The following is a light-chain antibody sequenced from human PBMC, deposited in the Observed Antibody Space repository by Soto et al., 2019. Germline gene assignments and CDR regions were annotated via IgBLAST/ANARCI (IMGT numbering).Light chain of an antibody. CDR1: QSVSNN. J-gene: IGKJ1*01. CDR3: QQYNNWWT. CDR2: GAS. V-gene: IGKV3-15*01. Sequence: EIVMTQSPATLSVSPGERATLSCRASQSVSNNLAWYQKKPGQAPRLLIYGASTRATGIPARFSGGGSGTEFTLTISSLQSEDFAVYYCQQYNNWWTFGQVTRVEIK.